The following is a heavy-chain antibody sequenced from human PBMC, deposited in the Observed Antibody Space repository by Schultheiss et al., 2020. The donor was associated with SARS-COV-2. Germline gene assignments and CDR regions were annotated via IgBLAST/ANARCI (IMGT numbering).Heavy chain of an antibody. CDR3: ASLQDSSSSGGDYFDY. CDR1: GFTFSSYG. D-gene: IGHD6-6*01. J-gene: IGHJ4*02. Sequence: GGSLRLSCAASGFTFSSYGMHWVRQAPGKGLEWVAVISYDGSNKYYADSVKGRFTISRDNSKNTLYLQMNSLRAEDTAVYYCASLQDSSSSGGDYFDYWGQGTLVTVSS. V-gene: IGHV3-30*03. CDR2: ISYDGSNK.